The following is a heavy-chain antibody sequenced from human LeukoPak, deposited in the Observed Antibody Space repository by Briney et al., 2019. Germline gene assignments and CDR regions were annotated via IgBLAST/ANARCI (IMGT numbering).Heavy chain of an antibody. Sequence: SETLSLTCTVSGGSISSYYWSWIRQPPGKGLEWIGYIYYSGSTNYNPSLKSRVTTSVDTSKNQFSLKLSSVTAADTAVYYCARTYYDILTIDYWGQGTLVTVSS. CDR3: ARTYYDILTIDY. J-gene: IGHJ4*02. CDR2: IYYSGST. CDR1: GGSISSYY. D-gene: IGHD3-9*01. V-gene: IGHV4-59*01.